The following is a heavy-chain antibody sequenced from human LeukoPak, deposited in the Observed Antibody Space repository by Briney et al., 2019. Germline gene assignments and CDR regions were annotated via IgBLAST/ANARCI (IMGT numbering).Heavy chain of an antibody. D-gene: IGHD3-10*02. CDR3: AELGITMIGGV. CDR1: GFTFSSYV. CDR2: ISYDGSNE. Sequence: GRSLRLSCAASGFTFSSYVMHWVRQAPGKGLEWVAIISYDGSNEYYADSVKGRFTISRDNSKNTLYLQMNSLRVEDTAVYYCAELGITMIGGVWGKGTTVTISS. V-gene: IGHV3-30*04. J-gene: IGHJ6*04.